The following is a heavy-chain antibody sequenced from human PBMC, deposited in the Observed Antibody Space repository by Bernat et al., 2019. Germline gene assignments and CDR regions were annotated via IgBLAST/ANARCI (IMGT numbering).Heavy chain of an antibody. CDR3: ARDKPLQWLLVYFDY. J-gene: IGHJ4*02. D-gene: IGHD3-22*01. CDR2: ISGSGGST. CDR1: GFTFSSYA. V-gene: IGHV3-23*04. Sequence: VQLVESGGGVVQPGRSLRLSCAASGFTFSSYAMHWVRQAPGKGLEWVSAISGSGGSTYYADSVKGRFTISRDNSKNTLYLQMNSLRAEDTAVYYCARDKPLQWLLVYFDYWGQGTLVTVSS.